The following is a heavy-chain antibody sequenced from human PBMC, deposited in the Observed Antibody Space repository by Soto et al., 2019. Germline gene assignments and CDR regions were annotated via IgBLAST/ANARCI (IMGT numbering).Heavy chain of an antibody. CDR1: GDSFSGHF. CDR3: ARGYGYFRQ. Sequence: PSETLSLTCGVSGDSFSGHFFNWLRQPPGKGLEWIGEINQVGRTKYNPSLETRITISVDTSKTQFSLNLTSLTDADTAIYYCARGYGYFRQWGQGALVTVYS. J-gene: IGHJ4*02. CDR2: INQVGRT. D-gene: IGHD3-9*01. V-gene: IGHV4-34*01.